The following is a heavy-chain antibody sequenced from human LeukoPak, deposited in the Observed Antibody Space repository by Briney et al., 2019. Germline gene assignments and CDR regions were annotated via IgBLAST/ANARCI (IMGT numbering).Heavy chain of an antibody. CDR1: GGSISSYY. CDR3: ARVRGVLLWFGELSKAPYYFDY. D-gene: IGHD3-10*01. V-gene: IGHV4-4*07. J-gene: IGHJ4*02. CDR2: IYIGGST. Sequence: PSETLSLTCIVSGGSISSYYWNWIRQSAGKGLEWIGRIYIGGSTSYNPSLKSRVTISVDTSKNQFSLKLSSVTAADTAVYYCARVRGVLLWFGELSKAPYYFDYWGQGTLVTVSS.